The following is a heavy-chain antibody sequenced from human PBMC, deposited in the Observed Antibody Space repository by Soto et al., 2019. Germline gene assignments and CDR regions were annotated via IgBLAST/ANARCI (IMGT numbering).Heavy chain of an antibody. Sequence: QVQLVQSGAEVKKPGASVKVSCKASGYTFTSYAMHWVRQAPGQRLEWMGWINAGNGNTKYSQKFQGRVTITRDTSASTAYMELSSLRSEDTAVYYFARDLGSTSDLDFDIWGRGTLVTVSS. CDR2: INAGNGNT. CDR1: GYTFTSYA. CDR3: ARDLGSTSDLDFDI. V-gene: IGHV1-3*01. J-gene: IGHJ2*01. D-gene: IGHD6-6*01.